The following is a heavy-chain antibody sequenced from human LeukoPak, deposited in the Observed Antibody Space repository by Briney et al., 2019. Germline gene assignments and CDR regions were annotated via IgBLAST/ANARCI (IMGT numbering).Heavy chain of an antibody. J-gene: IGHJ4*02. CDR2: IIPILGIA. CDR1: GGTFSSYA. D-gene: IGHD4-17*01. V-gene: IGHV1-69*04. Sequence: ASVKVSCKASGGTFSSYAISWVRQAPGQGLEWMGRIIPILGIANYAQKFQGRVTITADKSTSTAYMELSSLRSEDTAVYYCASQGDYGDYGVRFDYWGQGTLVTVSS. CDR3: ASQGDYGDYGVRFDY.